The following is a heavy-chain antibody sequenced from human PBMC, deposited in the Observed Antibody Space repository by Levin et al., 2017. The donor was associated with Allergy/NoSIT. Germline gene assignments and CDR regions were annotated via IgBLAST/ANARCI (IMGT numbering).Heavy chain of an antibody. CDR2: ISSSSSYI. V-gene: IGHV3-21*01. D-gene: IGHD4-17*01. J-gene: IGHJ4*02. Sequence: PGGSLRLSCAASGFTFSSYSMNWVRQAPGKGLEWVSSISSSSSYIYYADSVKGLFTISRDNAKNSLYLQMNSLRAEDTAVYYCAREINTVTTGVEYWGQGTLVTVSS. CDR1: GFTFSSYS. CDR3: AREINTVTTGVEY.